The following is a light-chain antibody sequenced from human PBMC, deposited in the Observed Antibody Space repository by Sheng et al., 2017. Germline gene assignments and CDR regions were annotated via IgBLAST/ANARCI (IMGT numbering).Light chain of an antibody. CDR1: SSDVGSYNL. Sequence: QSALTQPASVSGSPGQSITISCTGTSSDVGSYNLVSWYQQHPGKAPKLMIYEGSKRPSGVSNRFSGSKSGYTASLTISGLQAEDEADYYCCSYAGGNNYVFGTGTKVTVL. CDR2: EGS. J-gene: IGLJ1*01. V-gene: IGLV2-23*01. CDR3: CSYAGGNNYV.